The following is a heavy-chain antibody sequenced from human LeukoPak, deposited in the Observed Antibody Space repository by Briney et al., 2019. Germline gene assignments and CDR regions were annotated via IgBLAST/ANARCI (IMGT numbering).Heavy chain of an antibody. CDR1: GGSFSGYY. D-gene: IGHD3-16*02. CDR2: INHSGST. J-gene: IGHJ5*02. Sequence: SETLSLTCAVYGGSFSGYYWSWIRQPPGKGLEWIGEINHSGSTNYNPSLKSRVTISVDTSKNQFSLKLSSVTAADTAVYYCARGYDYVWGSHRPNWFDPWGQGTLVTVSS. V-gene: IGHV4-34*01. CDR3: ARGYDYVWGSHRPNWFDP.